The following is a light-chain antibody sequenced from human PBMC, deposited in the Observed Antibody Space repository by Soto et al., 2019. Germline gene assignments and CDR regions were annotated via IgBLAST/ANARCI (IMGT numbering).Light chain of an antibody. CDR1: QTICSDC. V-gene: IGKV3-20*01. CDR3: QQYGSSPGFT. CDR2: RAS. Sequence: EIVLTQSPGSLSLSLGERATLSCRASQTICSDCLAWYQQKPGQAPRLLIFRASHRATAIPDRFSGSGSGTDFTLTISRLEPEDFAVYYCQQYGSSPGFTFGPGAKVQIK. J-gene: IGKJ3*01.